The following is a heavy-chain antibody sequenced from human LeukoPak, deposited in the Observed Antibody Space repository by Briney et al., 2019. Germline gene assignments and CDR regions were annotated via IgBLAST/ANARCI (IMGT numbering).Heavy chain of an antibody. CDR1: GYTLTELS. D-gene: IGHD3-22*01. V-gene: IGHV1-24*01. Sequence: ASVKVSCKVSGYTLTELSMHWVRQAPGKGLEWMGGFDPEDGETIYAQKFQGRVTMTEDTSTDTAYMELSSLRSEDTAVYYCAYSKPKWLSPFDGLGYWGQGTLVTVSS. CDR2: FDPEDGET. CDR3: AYSKPKWLSPFDGLGY. J-gene: IGHJ4*02.